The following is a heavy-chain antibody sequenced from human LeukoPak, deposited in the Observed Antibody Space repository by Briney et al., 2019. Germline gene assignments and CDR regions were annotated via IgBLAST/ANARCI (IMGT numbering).Heavy chain of an antibody. V-gene: IGHV3-23*01. CDR1: GFTFSSYA. J-gene: IGHJ4*02. CDR2: ISGSGGST. CDR3: AKTLGGTRYFDY. Sequence: GGSLRLSCAASGFTFSSYAMSWVRQAPGKGLEWVSAISGSGGSTYYADSVKGRFTISRDNSKNTLYLQLNTLRAEDTAIYYCAKTLGGTRYFDYWGQGTLVTVSS. D-gene: IGHD7-27*01.